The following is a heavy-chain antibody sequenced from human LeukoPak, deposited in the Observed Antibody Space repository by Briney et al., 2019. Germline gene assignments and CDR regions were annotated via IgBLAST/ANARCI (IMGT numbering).Heavy chain of an antibody. CDR2: IYYSGST. Sequence: SETLSLTCTVSGGSISSSSYYWGWIRQPPGKGLEWIGSIYYSGSTYYNPSLKSRVTMSVDTSKNQFSLKLSSVTAADTAVYYCASDKGYCSGGSCYSNWFDPWGQGTLVTVSS. J-gene: IGHJ5*02. D-gene: IGHD2-15*01. CDR3: ASDKGYCSGGSCYSNWFDP. CDR1: GGSISSSSYY. V-gene: IGHV4-39*07.